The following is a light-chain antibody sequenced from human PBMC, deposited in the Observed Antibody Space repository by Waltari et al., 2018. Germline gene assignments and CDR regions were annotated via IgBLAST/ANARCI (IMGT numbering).Light chain of an antibody. CDR1: QSISTY. Sequence: ELVLTQSPATLSLSPGESATLSCRASQSISTYLAWYQQKPGQPPSLLMDNASNRTTGIPARVSGSETGTDFTLTVSSLEPEDFAVYYCQPRGSWPLTFGGGTKVEIK. CDR2: NAS. J-gene: IGKJ4*01. CDR3: QPRGSWPLT. V-gene: IGKV3-11*01.